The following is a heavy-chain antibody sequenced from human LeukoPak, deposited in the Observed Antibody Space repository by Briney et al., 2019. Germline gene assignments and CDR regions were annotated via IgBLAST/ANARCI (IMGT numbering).Heavy chain of an antibody. CDR1: GGSFSGYY. J-gene: IGHJ3*02. Sequence: NSSETLSLTCAVYGGSFSGYYWSWIRQPPGKGLEWIGEINHSGSTNYNPSLKSRVTISVDTSKNQFSLKLSSVTAADTAVYYCARHARPNYYDSSGYPRAAFDIWGQGTMVTVSS. CDR3: ARHARPNYYDSSGYPRAAFDI. CDR2: INHSGST. D-gene: IGHD3-22*01. V-gene: IGHV4-34*01.